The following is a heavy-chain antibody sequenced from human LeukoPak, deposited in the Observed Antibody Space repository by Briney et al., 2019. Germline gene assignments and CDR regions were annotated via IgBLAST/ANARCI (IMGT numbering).Heavy chain of an antibody. J-gene: IGHJ6*03. CDR1: GYTFTGYY. D-gene: IGHD4-17*01. CDR3: ARVIFPYTISDYGDDWSYMDV. V-gene: IGHV1-69*05. CDR2: IIPIFGTA. Sequence: SVKVSCKASGYTFTGYYMHWVRQAPGQGLEWMGRIIPIFGTANYAQKFQGRVTITTDESTSTAYMELSSLRSEDTAVYYCARVIFPYTISDYGDDWSYMDVWGKGTTVTVSS.